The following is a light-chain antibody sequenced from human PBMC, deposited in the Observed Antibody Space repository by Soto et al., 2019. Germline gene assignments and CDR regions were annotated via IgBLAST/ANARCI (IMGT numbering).Light chain of an antibody. CDR1: QSVSSN. CDR2: AAS. CDR3: QQFNNWPLT. J-gene: IGKJ4*01. V-gene: IGKV3-15*01. Sequence: EIVMTQSPATLSVSPGERATLSCRASQSVSSNLAWYQQKPGQAPRLLMFAASTRATGIPARFSGSGSGTEFTLTISSLQSEDFAVSFCQQFNNWPLTFGGGIKVDIK.